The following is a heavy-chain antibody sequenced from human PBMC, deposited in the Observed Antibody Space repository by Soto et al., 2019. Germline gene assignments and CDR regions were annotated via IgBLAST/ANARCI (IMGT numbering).Heavy chain of an antibody. CDR2: IYYSGST. J-gene: IGHJ5*02. CDR1: GGSISSYY. Sequence: SETLSLTCTVSGGSISSYYWSWIRQPPGKGLEWIGYIYYSGSTNYNPSLKSRVTISVDTSKNQFSLKLSSVTAADTAVYYCARGGYSYGLSLVGWFDPWGQGTLVTVSS. CDR3: ARGGYSYGLSLVGWFDP. V-gene: IGHV4-59*01. D-gene: IGHD5-18*01.